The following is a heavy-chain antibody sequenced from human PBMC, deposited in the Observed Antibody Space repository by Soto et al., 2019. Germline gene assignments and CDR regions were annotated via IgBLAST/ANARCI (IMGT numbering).Heavy chain of an antibody. V-gene: IGHV3-30*03. D-gene: IGHD3-3*01. CDR2: ISYDGSNK. J-gene: IGHJ6*02. Sequence: XGSLRLSCAASGFTFSSYGMHWVRQAPGKGLEWVAVISYDGSNKYYADSVKGRFTISRDNSKNTLYLQMNSLRAEDTAVYYCARAATYYDFWSGHPNYYYYGMDVWGQGTTVTVSS. CDR1: GFTFSSYG. CDR3: ARAATYYDFWSGHPNYYYYGMDV.